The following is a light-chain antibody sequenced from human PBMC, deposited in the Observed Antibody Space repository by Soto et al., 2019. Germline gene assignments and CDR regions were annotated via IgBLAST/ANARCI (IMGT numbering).Light chain of an antibody. J-gene: IGKJ1*01. V-gene: IGKV3-15*01. CDR3: QQFNVWHRT. CDR2: GAS. CDR1: QSVGSN. Sequence: EIVLTKYADTLSVGAGERATLSCRASQSVGSNLAWYQQKPGQAPRLLIYGASTRATDIPARFSGSGSGTEFALTINSLQSEDFAVYFCQQFNVWHRTFGQGTKVDIK.